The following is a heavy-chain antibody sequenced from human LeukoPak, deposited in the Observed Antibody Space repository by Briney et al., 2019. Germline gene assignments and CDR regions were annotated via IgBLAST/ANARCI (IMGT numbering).Heavy chain of an antibody. CDR1: GYTFIGYY. J-gene: IGHJ3*01. CDR2: INPNSGAT. V-gene: IGHV1-2*02. CDR3: ARDLTSDAFDV. Sequence: ASVKVSCKASGYTFIGYYMHWMRQAPGQGLEWLGWINPNSGATNYPQTFEGRVTITRDTSISTAYMELSSLTSDDTAMCYCARDLTSDAFDVWGQGTMITVSS.